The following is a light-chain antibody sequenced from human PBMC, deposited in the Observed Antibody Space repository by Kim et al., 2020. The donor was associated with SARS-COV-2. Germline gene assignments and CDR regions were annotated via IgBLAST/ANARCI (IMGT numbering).Light chain of an antibody. V-gene: IGKV1-39*01. Sequence: SASEGDSVTITCRPSRGIGDYVSWYQQKSGKAPRLLIHAASRVQSGVPSRFSGSRSGTEYTLAISDLQPEDSATYFCHQTYFAPFTFGQGTKLE. CDR1: RGIGDY. CDR3: HQTYFAPFT. CDR2: AAS. J-gene: IGKJ2*01.